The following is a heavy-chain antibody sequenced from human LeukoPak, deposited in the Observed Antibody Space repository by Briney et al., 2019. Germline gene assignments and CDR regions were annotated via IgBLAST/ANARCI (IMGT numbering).Heavy chain of an antibody. CDR1: GFTFSTYW. V-gene: IGHV3-7*03. Sequence: SGGSLRLSCAISGFTFSTYWMSWVRHAPGKGLEWVANINQDGTEKYYVDSVKGRFTISRDNAKNSLYLQMNSLRAEDTAVYYCARYCSGGSCFDCWGQGTLVTVSS. D-gene: IGHD2-15*01. CDR2: INQDGTEK. J-gene: IGHJ4*02. CDR3: ARYCSGGSCFDC.